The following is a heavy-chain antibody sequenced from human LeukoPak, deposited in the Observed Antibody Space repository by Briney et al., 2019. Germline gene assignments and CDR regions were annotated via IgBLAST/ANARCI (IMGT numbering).Heavy chain of an antibody. CDR2: ISENGGAA. CDR3: AREGTREMATIAGAFDI. D-gene: IGHD5-24*01. Sequence: GGSLRLSCAASGFTFTNYVMGWVRQAQGKGLEWVSAISENGGAADYADSVKGRFTISRDNAKNSLYLQMNSLRAEDTAVYYCAREGTREMATIAGAFDIWGQGTMVTVSS. J-gene: IGHJ3*02. CDR1: GFTFTNYV. V-gene: IGHV3-23*01.